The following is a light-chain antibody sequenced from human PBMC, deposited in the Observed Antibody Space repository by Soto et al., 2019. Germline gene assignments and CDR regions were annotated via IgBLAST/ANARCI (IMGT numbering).Light chain of an antibody. V-gene: IGLV2-14*01. J-gene: IGLJ1*01. Sequence: QSALTQPASVSGSPGQSITISCTGTSSDVGGYNYVSWYQQHPGKAPKLMIYDVSNRPSGVSNRFSDPKSSNTASLTISGLQAEHEADYYCRSYTRSSSYVFGTGTKVIV. CDR3: RSYTRSSSYV. CDR1: SSDVGGYNY. CDR2: DVS.